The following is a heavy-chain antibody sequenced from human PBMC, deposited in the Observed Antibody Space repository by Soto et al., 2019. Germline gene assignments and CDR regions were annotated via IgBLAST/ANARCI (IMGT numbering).Heavy chain of an antibody. CDR2: LSRDRTHT. D-gene: IGHD3-16*01. J-gene: IGHJ6*02. CDR3: VAQRERFCDFDPTLYGLEV. CDR1: GXSFERYT. Sequence: GSLRLSSSAAGXSFERYTLNWVRQAPGKRLELLSSLSRDRTHTYAAASVRGRFTIARDNANMSLCLHMNSLRAEDTALHYCVAQRERFCDFDPTLYGLEVWGQGTTGTVS. V-gene: IGHV3-21*01.